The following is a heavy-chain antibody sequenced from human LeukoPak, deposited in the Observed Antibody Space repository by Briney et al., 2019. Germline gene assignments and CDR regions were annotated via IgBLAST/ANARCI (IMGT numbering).Heavy chain of an antibody. V-gene: IGHV4-59*08. CDR1: GGSISSYY. D-gene: IGHD2-2*01. CDR2: IYYSGST. J-gene: IGHJ4*02. CDR3: ARHRYCTSTSCTFYFDS. Sequence: SSETLSLTCTVSGGSISSYYWSWIRQSPGKGLEWIGYIYYSGSTNYNPSLKSRVTISIDTSKNQFSLKLTSVTAADTAVYYCARHRYCTSTSCTFYFDSWGQGRLVTVSS.